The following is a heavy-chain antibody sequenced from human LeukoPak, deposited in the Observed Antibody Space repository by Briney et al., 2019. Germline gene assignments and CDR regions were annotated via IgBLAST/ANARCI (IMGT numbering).Heavy chain of an antibody. J-gene: IGHJ4*02. D-gene: IGHD3-22*01. CDR1: GFTFSSDA. CDR2: ISSNGGTT. V-gene: IGHV3-64*01. CDR3: ARSSGYGYYFDY. Sequence: QPGGSLRLSCAASGFTFSSDAMHWVRQAPGKGLEYVSAISSNGGTTHYGNSVKGRFTISRDNPKNTLYLQMGSLRAEDMAVYFCARSSGYGYYFDYWGQGTLVTVSS.